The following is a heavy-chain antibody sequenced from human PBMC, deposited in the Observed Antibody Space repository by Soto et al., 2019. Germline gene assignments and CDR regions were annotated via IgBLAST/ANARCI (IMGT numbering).Heavy chain of an antibody. CDR1: GGTFSSYA. CDR3: ARVRGGSSWYGFYFDY. CDR2: IIPIFGTA. V-gene: IGHV1-69*13. J-gene: IGHJ4*02. D-gene: IGHD6-13*01. Sequence: SVKVSCKASGGTFSSYAISWVRQAPGQGLEWMGGIIPIFGTANYAQKFQGRVKITADESTSTAYMELSSLRSEDTAVYYCARVRGGSSWYGFYFDYWGQGTLVPVSS.